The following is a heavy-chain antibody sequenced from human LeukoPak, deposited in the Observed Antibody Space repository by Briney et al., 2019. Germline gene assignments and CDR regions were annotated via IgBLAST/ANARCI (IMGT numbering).Heavy chain of an antibody. D-gene: IGHD1-26*01. CDR1: GFTFSSYE. CDR3: AKDRSIVGATSDY. Sequence: GGSLRLSCAASGFTFSSYEMNWVRQAPGKGLEWVSAISGSGGSTYYADSVKGRFTISRDNSKNTLYLQMNSLRAEDTAVYYCAKDRSIVGATSDYWGQGTLVTVSS. V-gene: IGHV3-23*01. J-gene: IGHJ4*02. CDR2: ISGSGGST.